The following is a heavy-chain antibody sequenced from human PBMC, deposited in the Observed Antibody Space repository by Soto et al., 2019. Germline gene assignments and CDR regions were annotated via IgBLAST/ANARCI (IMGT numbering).Heavy chain of an antibody. CDR1: GFTFSSYG. CDR3: ARDQGIQKLHYGMDV. Sequence: PGGSLRLSCAASGFTFSSYGMHWVRQAPGKGLEWVAVIWYDGSNKYYADSVKGRFTISRDNSKNTLYLQMNSLRAEDTAVYYCARDQGIQKLHYGMDVWGQGTTVTVSS. D-gene: IGHD6-13*01. V-gene: IGHV3-33*01. J-gene: IGHJ6*02. CDR2: IWYDGSNK.